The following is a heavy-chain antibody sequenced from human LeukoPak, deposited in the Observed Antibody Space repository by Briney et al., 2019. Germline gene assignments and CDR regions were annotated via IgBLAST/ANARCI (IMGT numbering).Heavy chain of an antibody. CDR1: GYSFTSYW. J-gene: IGHJ6*02. D-gene: IGHD1-26*01. CDR2: IYPGDSDT. Sequence: GESLKISCKGSGYSFTSYWIGWVRQMPGKGLEWKGIIYPGDSDTRYSPSFQGQVTISADKSISTAYLQWSSLKASDTAMYYCARPSRSGSYYYGMDVWGQGTTVTVSS. CDR3: ARPSRSGSYYYGMDV. V-gene: IGHV5-51*01.